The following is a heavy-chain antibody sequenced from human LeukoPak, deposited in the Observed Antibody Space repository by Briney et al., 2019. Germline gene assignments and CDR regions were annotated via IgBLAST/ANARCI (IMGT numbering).Heavy chain of an antibody. V-gene: IGHV1-18*01. CDR2: ISAYNGNT. Sequence: ASVKVSCKASDYTFTSYGISWVRQAPGQGLEWMGWISAYNGNTNYAQKLQGRVTMTTDTSTSTAYMELRSLRSDDTAVYYCARLVLNYSSSWYFLGTDTKYYYMDVWGKGTTLTVSS. J-gene: IGHJ6*03. CDR1: DYTFTSYG. CDR3: ARLVLNYSSSWYFLGTDTKYYYMDV. D-gene: IGHD6-13*01.